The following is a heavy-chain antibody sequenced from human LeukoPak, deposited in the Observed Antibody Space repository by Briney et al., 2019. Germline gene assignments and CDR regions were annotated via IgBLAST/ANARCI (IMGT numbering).Heavy chain of an antibody. D-gene: IGHD7-27*01. CDR3: ARERADGEADY. J-gene: IGHJ4*02. Sequence: SETLSLICTVSGGSISSSSYYWGWIRQPPGKGLEWIGSIYHSGNTYYNPSLKSRVTISVDTSKNQFSLKLSSVTAADTAVYYCARERADGEADYWGQGTLVTVSS. CDR1: GGSISSSSYY. V-gene: IGHV4-39*07. CDR2: IYHSGNT.